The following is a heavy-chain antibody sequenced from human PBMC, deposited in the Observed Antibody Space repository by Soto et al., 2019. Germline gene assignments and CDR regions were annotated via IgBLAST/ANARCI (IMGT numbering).Heavy chain of an antibody. Sequence: GESLKISCQGSGYRFSTYWIHWVRQLPGKGLESVGIIYPADSDTRYSTSFQGQVTISADKTISTTYLQWSSLKASDTAMYFCARRYIAAPATAFDLWGKGTPVTVSS. CDR3: ARRYIAAPATAFDL. V-gene: IGHV5-51*01. D-gene: IGHD6-13*01. CDR1: GYRFSTYW. CDR2: IYPADSDT. J-gene: IGHJ4*02.